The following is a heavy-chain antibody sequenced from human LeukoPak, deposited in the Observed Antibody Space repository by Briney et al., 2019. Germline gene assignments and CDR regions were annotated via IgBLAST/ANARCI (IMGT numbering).Heavy chain of an antibody. J-gene: IGHJ4*02. V-gene: IGHV3-21*01. D-gene: IGHD6-13*01. CDR2: ISSSSSYI. Sequence: GGSLRLSCAASGFTFSSYMMTWVRQAPGKGLEWVSSISSSSSYIYYADSVKGRFTISRDNARKSMYLQMNSLRAEDTAVYYCAREAEQLFTLPDYWGQGTLVTVSS. CDR3: AREAEQLFTLPDY. CDR1: GFTFSSYM.